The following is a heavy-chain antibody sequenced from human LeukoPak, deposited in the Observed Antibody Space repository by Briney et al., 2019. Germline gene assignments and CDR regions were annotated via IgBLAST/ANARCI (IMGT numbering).Heavy chain of an antibody. CDR1: GGSISSYY. Sequence: AETLSLTCTVSGGSISSYYWSWIRQPPGKGLEWIGYIYYSGSTNYSPSLKSRVTMSVDTSKNQFSLKLSSVTAADTAVYYCASVSGSYHFDYWGQGTLVTVSS. J-gene: IGHJ4*02. V-gene: IGHV4-59*01. CDR2: IYYSGST. CDR3: ASVSGSYHFDY. D-gene: IGHD1-26*01.